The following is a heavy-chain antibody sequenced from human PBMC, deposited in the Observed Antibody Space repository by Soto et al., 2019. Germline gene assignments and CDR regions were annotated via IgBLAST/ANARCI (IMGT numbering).Heavy chain of an antibody. J-gene: IGHJ4*02. CDR1: GFAFSNYW. V-gene: IGHV3-7*03. D-gene: IGHD1-1*01. CDR3: LSFWTDS. CDR2: INEHGSET. Sequence: GGSLRLSCAASGFAFSNYWMNWVRQAPGKALEWVANINEHGSETHYVDSVKGRFTVSRDNAKNSLYLQMNSLRAEDTAVYYCLSFWTDSWGQGSLVTVSS.